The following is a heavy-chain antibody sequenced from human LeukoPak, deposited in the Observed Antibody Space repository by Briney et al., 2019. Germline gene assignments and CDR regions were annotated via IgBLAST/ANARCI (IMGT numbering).Heavy chain of an antibody. D-gene: IGHD6-13*01. CDR1: GFTFSSYG. CDR3: AKDRSSSWYDDAFDI. J-gene: IGHJ3*02. V-gene: IGHV3-33*06. Sequence: GGSLRLSCAASGFTFSSYGMHWVRQAPGKGLEWVAVIWYDGSNKYYADSVKGRFTISRDNSKNTLYLQMNSLRVEDTAVYYCAKDRSSSWYDDAFDIWGQGTTVTVYS. CDR2: IWYDGSNK.